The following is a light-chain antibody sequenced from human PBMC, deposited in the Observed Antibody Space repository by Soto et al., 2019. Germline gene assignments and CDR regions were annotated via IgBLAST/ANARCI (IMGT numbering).Light chain of an antibody. CDR2: DVI. Sequence: QSALTQPRSVSGSPGQSVTISCTGTSSDVGGYKYVSWYQQHPGKAPKLLIYDVIKRPSGVPDRFSGSKSGSTASLTISGLHAEDEADYYCCSYAGNFIYVFGTGTKVTVL. V-gene: IGLV2-11*01. J-gene: IGLJ1*01. CDR1: SSDVGGYKY. CDR3: CSYAGNFIYV.